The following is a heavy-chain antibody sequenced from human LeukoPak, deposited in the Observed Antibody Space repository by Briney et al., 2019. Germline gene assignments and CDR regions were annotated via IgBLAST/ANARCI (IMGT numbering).Heavy chain of an antibody. CDR1: GGSFSGYY. V-gene: IGHV4-34*01. CDR2: INHSGST. J-gene: IGHJ6*02. D-gene: IGHD3-10*01. Sequence: PSETLSLTCAAYGGSFSGYYWSWIRQPPGKGLEWIGEINHSGSTNYNPSLKSRVTISVDTSKNQFSLKLSSVTAADTAVYYCARGGHYGSGSYPRYYYYYGMDVWGQGTTVTVSS. CDR3: ARGGHYGSGSYPRYYYYYGMDV.